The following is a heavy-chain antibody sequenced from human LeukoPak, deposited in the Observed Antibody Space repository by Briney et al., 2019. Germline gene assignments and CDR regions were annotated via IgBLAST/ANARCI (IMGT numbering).Heavy chain of an antibody. J-gene: IGHJ5*02. D-gene: IGHD2-15*01. V-gene: IGHV1-2*06. CDR2: INPNSGGT. CDR3: ASGFLGCSGGSCYPYNWFDP. CDR1: GYTFTGYY. Sequence: ASVKVSCKASGYTFTGYYMHWVRQAPGQGPEWMGRINPNSGGTNYAQKFQGRVTMTRDTSISTAYMELSRLRSDDTAFYYCASGFLGCSGGSCYPYNWFDPWGQGTLVTVSS.